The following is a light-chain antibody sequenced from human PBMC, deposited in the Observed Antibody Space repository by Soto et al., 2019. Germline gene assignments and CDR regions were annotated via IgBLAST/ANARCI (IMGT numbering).Light chain of an antibody. Sequence: EIVMTQSPATLSVSPGERATLSCRASQSVSSNLAWYQQKPGQAPRLLIYGASTRATGIPDRFSGSGSGTEFTLTISSLQSEDFAVYSCQQYNNWPSLTFGGGTKVEI. V-gene: IGKV3-15*01. CDR2: GAS. J-gene: IGKJ4*01. CDR3: QQYNNWPSLT. CDR1: QSVSSN.